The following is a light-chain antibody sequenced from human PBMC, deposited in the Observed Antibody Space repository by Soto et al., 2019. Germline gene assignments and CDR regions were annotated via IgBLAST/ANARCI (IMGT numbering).Light chain of an antibody. J-gene: IGKJ4*01. CDR1: QSISSY. CDR3: QQLNSYPLT. Sequence: DIQMTQSPSSLSASLGDRVTITCRASQSISSYLNWYQQKPGQPPKLLIYWASTRESGVPDRFSGSGSGTDFTLTISSLQPEDFETYYCQQLNSYPLTFGGGTKVDIK. V-gene: IGKV1-39*01. CDR2: WAS.